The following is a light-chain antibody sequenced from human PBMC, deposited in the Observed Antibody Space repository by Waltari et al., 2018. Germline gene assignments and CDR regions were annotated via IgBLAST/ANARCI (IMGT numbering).Light chain of an antibody. Sequence: QSVLTQPPSASGTPGQGVTISCSGGASNIGNNVVNWYQQVPGKAPKLRLYRSDRRPAGVPDRFSGSKSGTSASLAISGLQSEDEADYYCAAWDDSLNGRWVFGGGTKVTVL. V-gene: IGLV1-44*01. CDR2: RSD. J-gene: IGLJ3*02. CDR3: AAWDDSLNGRWV. CDR1: ASNIGNNV.